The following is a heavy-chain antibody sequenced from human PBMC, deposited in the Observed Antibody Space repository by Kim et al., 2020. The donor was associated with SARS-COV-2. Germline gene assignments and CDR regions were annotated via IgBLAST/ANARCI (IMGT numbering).Heavy chain of an antibody. CDR1: GVSISSSSYY. J-gene: IGHJ6*01. V-gene: IGHV4-39*07. D-gene: IGHD3-10*01. CDR2: IYYSGST. Sequence: SETLSLTCTVSGVSISSSSYYWGWIRQPPGKGLEWIGSIYYSGSTYYNPSLKSRVTISVDTSKNQFSLKLSSVTAADTAVYYCARDTGWFGEPSGMYYY. CDR3: ARDTGWFGEPSGMYYY.